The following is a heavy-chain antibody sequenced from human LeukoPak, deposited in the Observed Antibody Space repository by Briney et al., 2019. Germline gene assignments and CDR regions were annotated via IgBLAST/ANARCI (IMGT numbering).Heavy chain of an antibody. D-gene: IGHD1-7*01. CDR3: TRELPPVVNYRFDH. CDR2: IWFDGSNK. J-gene: IGHJ5*02. CDR1: GFTFSNYG. V-gene: IGHV3-33*01. Sequence: GGSLRLSCAASGFTFSNYGMHWVRQAPGKGLEWVAVIWFDGSNKYYADSVKGRFTISRDNSKNTLCLQMNSLRAEDTAMYYCTRELPPVVNYRFDHWGQGTLVTVSS.